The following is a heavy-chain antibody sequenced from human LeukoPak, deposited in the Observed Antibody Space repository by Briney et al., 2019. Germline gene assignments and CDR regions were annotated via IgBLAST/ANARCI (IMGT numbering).Heavy chain of an antibody. J-gene: IGHJ4*02. CDR3: AKDLSATWYSLAY. CDR2: INWDGENT. D-gene: IGHD2-15*01. CDR1: GLKFGDYG. Sequence: PGGSLRLSCSVSGLKFGDYGLSWVRQAPGKGLEWVSGINWDGENTAYADSVKGRFTISRDNAENALYLQMDSLRAEDTALYYCAKDLSATWYSLAYWGRGTLVTVSS. V-gene: IGHV3-20*04.